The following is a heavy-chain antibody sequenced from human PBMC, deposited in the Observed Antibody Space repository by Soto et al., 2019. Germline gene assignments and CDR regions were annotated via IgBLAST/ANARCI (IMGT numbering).Heavy chain of an antibody. J-gene: IGHJ4*02. D-gene: IGHD3-22*01. V-gene: IGHV4-4*02. CDR1: GGSISSSNW. CDR3: ARYYDSSGPSVGFDY. CDR2: IYNSGST. Sequence: QVQLQESGPGLVKPSGTLSLTCAVSGGSISSSNWWSWVRQPPGKGLAWIGEIYNSGSTNYNPSLKSRVTISVDKSKNQFSLKLSSVTAADTAVYYCARYYDSSGPSVGFDYWGQGTLVTVSS.